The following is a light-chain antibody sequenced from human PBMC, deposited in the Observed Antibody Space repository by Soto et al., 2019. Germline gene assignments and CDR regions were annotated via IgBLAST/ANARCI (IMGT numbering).Light chain of an antibody. J-gene: IGKJ5*01. CDR3: QQYGSSHTNT. Sequence: EVLLTQSPGTLSLSPGERATLSCRASQSVSSSYLAWYQQKPCQAPRLLIYGASSRATGIPDSFSGSGSGTDFTLTISRLETEDFAVYYCQQYGSSHTNTFGQGTRLEI. CDR2: GAS. V-gene: IGKV3-20*01. CDR1: QSVSSSY.